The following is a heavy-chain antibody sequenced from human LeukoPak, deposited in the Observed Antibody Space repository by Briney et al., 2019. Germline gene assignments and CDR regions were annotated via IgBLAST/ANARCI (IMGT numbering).Heavy chain of an antibody. CDR2: ISINGGST. CDR3: AKSGAYCGGDCYSGWFDP. V-gene: IGHV3-64*01. Sequence: GGSLRLSCADSGFTSTSYAMHWVRHAPGKGLEYVSAISINGGSTYYANSVKGRLTISRDNSKNTLYLQMGSLRAEDMAVYYCAKSGAYCGGDCYSGWFDPWGQGTLVTVSS. D-gene: IGHD2-21*02. J-gene: IGHJ5*02. CDR1: GFTSTSYA.